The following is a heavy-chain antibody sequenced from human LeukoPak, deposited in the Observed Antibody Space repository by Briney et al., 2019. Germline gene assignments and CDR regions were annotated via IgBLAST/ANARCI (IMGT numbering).Heavy chain of an antibody. J-gene: IGHJ4*02. CDR2: ISGSGDRT. Sequence: GGSLRLSCAASGFTFGSSAMSWVRQAPGKGLEWVSTISGSGDRTYYADFVKGRFTISRDNSKNTLFLHMNSLRAEDTAVYSCAKGYYGSGSYGWFDYWGQGTLVTVSS. CDR1: GFTFGSSA. D-gene: IGHD3-10*01. V-gene: IGHV3-23*01. CDR3: AKGYYGSGSYGWFDY.